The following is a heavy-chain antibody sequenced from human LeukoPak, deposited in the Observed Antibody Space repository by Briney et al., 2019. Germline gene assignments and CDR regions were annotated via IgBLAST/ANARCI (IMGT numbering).Heavy chain of an antibody. Sequence: PSETLSLSCTVSGGSISSYYWSWIRQPPGKGLEWIGYMYYSGSINYNPSLKSRVTISVDTSKNQFSLKLSSVTAADTAVYHCARVLSIVVVPGATFWFDPWGQGTLVTVSS. V-gene: IGHV4-59*12. CDR3: ARVLSIVVVPGATFWFDP. D-gene: IGHD2-2*01. CDR2: MYYSGSI. CDR1: GGSISSYY. J-gene: IGHJ5*02.